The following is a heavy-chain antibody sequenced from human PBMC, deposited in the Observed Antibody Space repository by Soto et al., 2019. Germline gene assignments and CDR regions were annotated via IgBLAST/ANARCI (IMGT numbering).Heavy chain of an antibody. CDR1: GYTFTSYG. CDR2: ISAYNGNT. D-gene: IGHD3-22*01. J-gene: IGHJ4*02. V-gene: IGHV1-18*01. CDR3: ARAGDYYDSSGYLVY. Sequence: GASVHVSCKXSGYTFTSYGISWVRQAPGQGLEWMGWISAYNGNTNYAQKLQGRVTMTTDTSTSTAYMELRSLRSDDTAVYYCARAGDYYDSSGYLVYWGQGTLVTVSS.